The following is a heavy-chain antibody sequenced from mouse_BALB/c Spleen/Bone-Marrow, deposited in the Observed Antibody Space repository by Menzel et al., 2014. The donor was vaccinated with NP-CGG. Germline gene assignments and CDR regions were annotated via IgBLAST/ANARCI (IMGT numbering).Heavy chain of an antibody. J-gene: IGHJ3*01. CDR1: GFNIKDTY. D-gene: IGHD1-1*01. CDR2: IDPANGNT. Sequence: VQLQQSGAELVKPGASVKLSCTASGFNIKDTYMHWVKQRPEQGLEWIGRIDPANGNTKYDPKFQGKATITADTSSNTAYLQLSSLTSEDTAVYYCAGYNYGSSQFAYWGQWTLVTVSA. V-gene: IGHV14-3*02. CDR3: AGYNYGSSQFAY.